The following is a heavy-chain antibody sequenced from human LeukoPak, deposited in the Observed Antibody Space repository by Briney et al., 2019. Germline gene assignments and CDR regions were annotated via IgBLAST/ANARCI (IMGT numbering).Heavy chain of an antibody. CDR2: ISSSSSTI. CDR1: GFTFSSYS. CDR3: ARQWPIVDDSLISDFDY. V-gene: IGHV3-48*04. Sequence: GGSLRLSCAASGFTFSSYSMNWVRQAPGKGLEWVSYISSSSSTIYYADSVKGRFTISRDNAKNSLYLQMNSLRAEDTAVYYCARQWPIVDDSLISDFDYWGQGTLVTVSS. D-gene: IGHD1-26*01. J-gene: IGHJ4*02.